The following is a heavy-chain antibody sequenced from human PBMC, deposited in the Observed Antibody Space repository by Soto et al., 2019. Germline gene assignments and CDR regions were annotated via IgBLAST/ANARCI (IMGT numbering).Heavy chain of an antibody. CDR1: GGSFSTYY. V-gene: IGHV4-34*01. Sequence: QVQLQQWGAGLLKPSETLSLTCTVYGGSFSTYYWSWIRQPPGKRLEWIGEINHSGNTNYNPSLMGLVTMVFAMSKNPFSLNLSSVTAADTAVYYCTGPYPYYFDAWGQGTLVTVSS. J-gene: IGHJ4*02. CDR3: TGPYPYYFDA. CDR2: INHSGNT.